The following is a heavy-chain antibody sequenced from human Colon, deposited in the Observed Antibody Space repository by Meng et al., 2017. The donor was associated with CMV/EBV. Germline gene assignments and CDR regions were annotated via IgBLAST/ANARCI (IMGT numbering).Heavy chain of an antibody. CDR2: MNPNSGNT. CDR3: ASILTNTHYYYGMDV. CDR1: GYTFTSYD. J-gene: IGHJ6*02. Sequence: ASVKVSCKASGYTFTSYDINWVRQATGQGLEWMGWMNPNSGNTGYAQKFQGRVTMTRNTSISTAYMELSSLRSEDTAVYYCASILTNTHYYYGMDVWGQGTTVTVSS. V-gene: IGHV1-8*01. D-gene: IGHD2-2*02.